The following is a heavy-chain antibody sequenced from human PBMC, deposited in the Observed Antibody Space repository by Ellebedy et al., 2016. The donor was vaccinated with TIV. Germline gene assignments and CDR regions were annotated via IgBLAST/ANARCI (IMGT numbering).Heavy chain of an antibody. V-gene: IGHV4-39*07. CDR2: VYYNGNT. Sequence: SETLSLTCTVSGDSISSVDYFWDWIRQPPGKGLEWIGTVYYNGNTYYNPSLKSRVTISLDTSKNQLSLRLSSVTAADTAMYYCAALRTTTFYYYMDVWGKGTTVTVSS. D-gene: IGHD1-7*01. CDR1: GDSISSVDYF. J-gene: IGHJ6*03. CDR3: AALRTTTFYYYMDV.